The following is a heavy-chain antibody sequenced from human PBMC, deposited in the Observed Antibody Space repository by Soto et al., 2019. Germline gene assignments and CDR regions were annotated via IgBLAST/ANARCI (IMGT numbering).Heavy chain of an antibody. CDR2: ISGSGGST. V-gene: IGHV3-23*01. D-gene: IGHD6-13*01. Sequence: AGGSLRLSCAASGFTFSSYAMSWVRQAPGKGLEWVSAISGSGGSTYYADSVKGRFTISRDNSKNTLYLQMNSLRAEDTAVYYCAKCHSSSWRNWFDPWGQGTLVTVSS. J-gene: IGHJ5*02. CDR3: AKCHSSSWRNWFDP. CDR1: GFTFSSYA.